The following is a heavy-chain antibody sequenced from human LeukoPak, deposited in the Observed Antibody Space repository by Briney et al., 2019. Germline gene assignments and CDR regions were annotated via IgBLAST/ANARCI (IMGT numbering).Heavy chain of an antibody. V-gene: IGHV1-18*04. CDR1: GYTFTGYY. Sequence: ASVKVSCKASGYTFTGYYMHWVRQAPGQGLEWMGWINPNSGNTNYAQKLQGRVAMTTDTSTSTAYMELRSLRSDDTAVYYCARVRLVHYYYMDVWGKGTTVTVSS. J-gene: IGHJ6*03. CDR2: INPNSGNT. D-gene: IGHD6-19*01. CDR3: ARVRLVHYYYMDV.